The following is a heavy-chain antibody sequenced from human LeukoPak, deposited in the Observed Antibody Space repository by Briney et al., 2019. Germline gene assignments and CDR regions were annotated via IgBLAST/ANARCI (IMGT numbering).Heavy chain of an antibody. CDR2: IIPIFGTA. CDR1: GGTFSSYA. Sequence: GSSVKVSCKASGGTFSSYAISWVRQAPGQGLEWMGGIIPIFGTANYAQKFQGRVTITADKSTSTAYMELSSLRSEDTAVYYCARRITIFGVNWFAPWGQGTLVTVSS. V-gene: IGHV1-69*06. D-gene: IGHD3-3*01. CDR3: ARRITIFGVNWFAP. J-gene: IGHJ5*02.